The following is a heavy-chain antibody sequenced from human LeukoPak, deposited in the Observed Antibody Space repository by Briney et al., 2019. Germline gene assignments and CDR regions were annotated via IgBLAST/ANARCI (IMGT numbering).Heavy chain of an antibody. Sequence: PGGSLTLSCAPSGFTFSDQWMSCVRQAPGEGLEWVANMKQDGSEEYYVDSVKGRFTISRDNAKNSLFLQMNSRRGEDTAVYYCGRSLAAGFDIWGQGTMVIVSS. CDR3: GRSLAAGFDI. CDR2: MKQDGSEE. D-gene: IGHD6-25*01. CDR1: GFTFSDQW. J-gene: IGHJ3*02. V-gene: IGHV3-7*04.